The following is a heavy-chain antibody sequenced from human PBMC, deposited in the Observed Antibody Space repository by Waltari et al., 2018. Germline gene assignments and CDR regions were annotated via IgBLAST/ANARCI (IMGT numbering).Heavy chain of an antibody. D-gene: IGHD2-2*01. CDR2: VIPSIGIA. Sequence: QVQLVQSGAEVKKPGSSVKVSCKASGCTFSSYAISWVRQAPGQGLEWMGNVIPSIGIAKYAQKCQGRVTITADKSTSTAYMELSSLRSEDTAVYYCARDSVVVVPAATNWFDPWGQGTLVTVSS. J-gene: IGHJ5*02. CDR3: ARDSVVVVPAATNWFDP. V-gene: IGHV1-69*09. CDR1: GCTFSSYA.